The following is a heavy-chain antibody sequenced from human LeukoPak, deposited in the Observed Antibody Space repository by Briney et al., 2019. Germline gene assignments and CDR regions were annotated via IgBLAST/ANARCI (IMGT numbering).Heavy chain of an antibody. V-gene: IGHV4-61*08. CDR1: GASVGSAGYY. J-gene: IGHJ4*02. Sequence: SETLSLTCTVSGASVGSAGYYWSWIRQPPGGGLEWIGYVYYISNTNYNPSLKSRVTRSVNPSENQFSLKLNSVTAADTAMYYCARTQSQSGSYRYYFGYWGQGTLVTVSS. CDR3: ARTQSQSGSYRYYFGY. D-gene: IGHD1-26*01. CDR2: VYYISNT.